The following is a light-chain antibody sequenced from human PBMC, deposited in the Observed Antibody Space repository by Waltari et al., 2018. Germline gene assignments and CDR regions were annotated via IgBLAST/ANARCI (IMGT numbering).Light chain of an antibody. V-gene: IGKV3-15*01. CDR3: QQYYHWVA. Sequence: EIVMTQSPATLSVSPGERATPSCRASESVSSNVAWYQQKPGQAPGLLIYGATTRATGVPTKFRVSWSGTDFTLTISSLQSEDFAVYYCQQYYHWVAFGGGTWVQIK. CDR2: GAT. J-gene: IGKJ4*01. CDR1: ESVSSN.